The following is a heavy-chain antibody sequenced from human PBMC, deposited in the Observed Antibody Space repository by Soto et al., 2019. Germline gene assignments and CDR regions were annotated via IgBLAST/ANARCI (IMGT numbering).Heavy chain of an antibody. CDR1: GGTFSSYA. CDR3: ALSVRRRDEWYDIDY. V-gene: IGHV1-69*01. D-gene: IGHD3-9*01. CDR2: IIPIFVTT. J-gene: IGHJ4*02. Sequence: QVQLVQSGAEVKKPGSSVKVSCKTSGGTFSSYAISWVRQAPGQGLEWMGGIIPIFVTTNYAQKFQGRVTITADESTSTGYMELSSLRSDETAMYYCALSVRRRDEWYDIDYWGKGTLVTVSS.